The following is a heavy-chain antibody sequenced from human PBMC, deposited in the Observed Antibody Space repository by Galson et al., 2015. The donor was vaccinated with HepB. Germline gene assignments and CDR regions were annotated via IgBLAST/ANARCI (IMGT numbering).Heavy chain of an antibody. CDR2: IDPGDSYT. CDR1: GYSFTSYW. D-gene: IGHD3-16*01. J-gene: IGHJ5*02. Sequence: QSGAEVKKPGESLRISCKGSGYSFTSYWITWVRQMPGKGLEWMGRIDPGDSYTSYSPSFQGHVTISADKSISTAYLQWSSLKASDTAMYYCARLGGLAHQFDPWGQGTLVTVSS. CDR3: ARLGGLAHQFDP. V-gene: IGHV5-10-1*01.